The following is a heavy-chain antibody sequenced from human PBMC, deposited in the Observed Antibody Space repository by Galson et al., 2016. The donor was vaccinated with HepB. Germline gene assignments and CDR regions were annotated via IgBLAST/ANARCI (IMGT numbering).Heavy chain of an antibody. CDR2: IYYSGST. Sequence: TLSLTCTVSGGSISSGGYYWSWIRQHPGKGLEWIGYIYYSGSTCYNPSLKSRVSISGDTSKNQFSLKLSSVTAADTAVYYCARTAAGMKGWFDPWGHGTLVTVSS. V-gene: IGHV4-31*03. J-gene: IGHJ5*02. CDR3: ARTAAGMKGWFDP. CDR1: GGSISSGGYY. D-gene: IGHD3-10*01.